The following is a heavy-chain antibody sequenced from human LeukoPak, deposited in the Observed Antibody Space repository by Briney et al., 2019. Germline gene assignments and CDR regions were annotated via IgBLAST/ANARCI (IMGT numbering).Heavy chain of an antibody. CDR3: ARYYYGSGSNYNIAYFDH. J-gene: IGHJ4*02. CDR1: GDSISSYY. Sequence: SETLSLTCTVSGDSISSYYWSWIRQPPGKGLEWIGWSGHIYARGSTNYHPSLKSRAPISVDTSKNQFSLKLSSVTAADTAVYYCARYYYGSGSNYNIAYFDHWGQGTLVTVSS. D-gene: IGHD3-10*01. V-gene: IGHV4-4*09. CDR2: IYARGST.